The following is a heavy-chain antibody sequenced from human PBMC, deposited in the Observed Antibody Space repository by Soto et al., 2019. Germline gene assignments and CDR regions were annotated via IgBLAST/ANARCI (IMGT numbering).Heavy chain of an antibody. CDR2: IYYSGST. J-gene: IGHJ4*02. CDR1: GGSISSSSYY. D-gene: IGHD3-9*01. Sequence: KPSETLSLTCTVSGGSISSSSYYWGRIRQPPGKGLEWIGSIYYSGSTYYNPSLKSRVTISVDTSKNQFSLKLSSVTAADTAVYYCASLVVVNYDILTGYHRLFDYWGQGTLVTVSS. V-gene: IGHV4-39*01. CDR3: ASLVVVNYDILTGYHRLFDY.